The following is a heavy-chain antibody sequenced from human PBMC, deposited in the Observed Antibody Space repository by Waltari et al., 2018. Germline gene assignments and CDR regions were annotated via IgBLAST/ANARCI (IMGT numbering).Heavy chain of an antibody. CDR1: GYSFTSYW. D-gene: IGHD6-6*01. CDR2: IYPSDSDT. V-gene: IGHV5-51*01. Sequence: EVQLVQSGAEVKKPGESLKISCKGSGYSFTSYWIGWVRQLPGKGLEWMGIIYPSDSDTRYSPSFQGQVTISADKSISTAYLQWSSLKASDTAMYYCARRLKYSSSRATYYFDYWGQGTLVTVSS. J-gene: IGHJ4*02. CDR3: ARRLKYSSSRATYYFDY.